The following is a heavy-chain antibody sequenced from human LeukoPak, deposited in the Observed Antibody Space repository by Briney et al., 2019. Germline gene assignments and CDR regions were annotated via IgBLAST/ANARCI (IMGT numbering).Heavy chain of an antibody. D-gene: IGHD6-19*01. Sequence: GGSLRLSCGASGFIFSTYWMHWVRQAPGKGLEWVSHIDSEGISAYYGDTAKGPFIMSRDNTKSTVYLQKNSLRAEDTGVYYCTRGTSVVAGSDSWGQGTLVTVSS. CDR3: TRGTSVVAGSDS. J-gene: IGHJ4*02. V-gene: IGHV3-74*01. CDR2: IDSEGISA. CDR1: GFIFSTYW.